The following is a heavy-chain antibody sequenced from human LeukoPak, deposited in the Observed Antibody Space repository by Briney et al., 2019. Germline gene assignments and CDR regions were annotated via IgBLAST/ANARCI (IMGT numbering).Heavy chain of an antibody. J-gene: IGHJ3*02. Sequence: GESLKISCKGSGYSFTRYWIGWVRQMPGKGLEWMGIIYPGESDTRYSPSFQGQVTISADKSISTAYLQWSSLKASDTAMYYCARLRDYVWGSYRYDAFDIWGQGTMVTVSS. V-gene: IGHV5-51*01. CDR2: IYPGESDT. CDR1: GYSFTRYW. CDR3: ARLRDYVWGSYRYDAFDI. D-gene: IGHD3-16*02.